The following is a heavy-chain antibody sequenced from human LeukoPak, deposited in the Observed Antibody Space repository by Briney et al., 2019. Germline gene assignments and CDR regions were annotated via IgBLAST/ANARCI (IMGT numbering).Heavy chain of an antibody. CDR3: ARGGPVVTAIHHWFDP. Sequence: ASVKVSCKASGGTFGSYAISWVRQAPGQGLEWMGRIIPILGIANYAQKFQGRVTITADKSASTAYMELSSLRSEDTAVYYCARGGPVVTAIHHWFDPWGQGTLVTVSS. D-gene: IGHD2-21*02. CDR1: GGTFGSYA. V-gene: IGHV1-69*04. J-gene: IGHJ5*02. CDR2: IIPILGIA.